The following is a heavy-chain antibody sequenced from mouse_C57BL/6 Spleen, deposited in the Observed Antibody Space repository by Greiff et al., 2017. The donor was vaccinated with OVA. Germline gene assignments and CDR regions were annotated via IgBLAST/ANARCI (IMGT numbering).Heavy chain of an antibody. V-gene: IGHV5-6*01. CDR1: GFTFSSYG. D-gene: IGHD4-1*01. Sequence: EVQGVESGGDLVKPGGSLKLSCAASGFTFSSYGMSWVRQTPDKRLEWVATISSGGSYTYYPDSVKGRFTISRDNAKNTLYLQMSSLKSEDTAMYYCARSTGSRGYFDVWGTGTTVTVSS. J-gene: IGHJ1*03. CDR2: ISSGGSYT. CDR3: ARSTGSRGYFDV.